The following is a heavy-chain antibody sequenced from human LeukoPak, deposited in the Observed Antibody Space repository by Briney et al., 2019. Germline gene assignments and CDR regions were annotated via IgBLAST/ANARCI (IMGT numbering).Heavy chain of an antibody. J-gene: IGHJ5*02. CDR2: IYPGASDT. D-gene: IGHD2-15*01. CDR1: KYSFTNYW. V-gene: IGHV5-51*01. Sequence: GESLKISCKGSKYSFTNYWIAWVRQMPGKGLEWMGIIYPGASDTRYSPSFQGQVTISADKSINTAYLQWTSLKASDTAIYYCARYQAAPGHNWLYPCGQRNLFTVSS. CDR3: ARYQAAPGHNWLYP.